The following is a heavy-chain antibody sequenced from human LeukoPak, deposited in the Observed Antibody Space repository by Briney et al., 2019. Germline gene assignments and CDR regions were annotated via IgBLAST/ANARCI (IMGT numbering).Heavy chain of an antibody. Sequence: ASVKVSCKASGYTFTDYYMHWVRQAPGQGLEGMGWINPNSGGTNYAQKFQGRVTMTRDTSISTAYMELSRLRSDDTAVYYCAREAGGSGSYYSTFGLDYWGQGTLVTVSS. CDR2: INPNSGGT. V-gene: IGHV1-2*02. D-gene: IGHD3-10*01. J-gene: IGHJ4*02. CDR3: AREAGGSGSYYSTFGLDY. CDR1: GYTFTDYY.